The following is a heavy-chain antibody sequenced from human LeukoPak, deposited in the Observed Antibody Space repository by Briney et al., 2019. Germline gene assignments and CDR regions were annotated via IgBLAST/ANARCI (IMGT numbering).Heavy chain of an antibody. D-gene: IGHD3-3*01. CDR1: GFTFSNAW. Sequence: GGSLRLSCAASGFTFSNAWMNWVRQAPGKGLEWVGRIKSKTDGGTTDYPAPVKGRFTISRDDSKNTLYLQMNSLKTEDTAVYYCTRENHDFWSGYYFDYWGQGTLVAVSS. CDR2: IKSKTDGGTT. V-gene: IGHV3-15*07. J-gene: IGHJ4*02. CDR3: TRENHDFWSGYYFDY.